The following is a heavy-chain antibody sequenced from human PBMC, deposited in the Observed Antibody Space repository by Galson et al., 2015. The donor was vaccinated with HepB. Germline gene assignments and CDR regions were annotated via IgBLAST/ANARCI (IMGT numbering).Heavy chain of an antibody. Sequence: SLRLSCAASGFTFSSYAMHWVRQAPGKGLEWVAVISYDGSNKYYADSVKGRFTISRDNSKNTLYLQMNSLRAEDTAVYYCARDNRGWELLMDYWGQGTLVTVSS. CDR1: GFTFSSYA. D-gene: IGHD1-26*01. V-gene: IGHV3-30*04. CDR2: ISYDGSNK. CDR3: ARDNRGWELLMDY. J-gene: IGHJ4*02.